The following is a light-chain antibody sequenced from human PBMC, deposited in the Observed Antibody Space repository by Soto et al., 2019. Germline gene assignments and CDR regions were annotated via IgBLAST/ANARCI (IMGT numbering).Light chain of an antibody. CDR1: QSVSSSY. V-gene: IGKV3-20*01. CDR3: QQYGSSPWT. Sequence: SPGERVTLSCRASQSVSSSYLAWYQQKPGQAPRPLIYGASSRAIGIPDRFSGSGSGTDFTLTISRLETEDFAVYYCQQYGSSPWTFGQGTKVDIK. CDR2: GAS. J-gene: IGKJ1*01.